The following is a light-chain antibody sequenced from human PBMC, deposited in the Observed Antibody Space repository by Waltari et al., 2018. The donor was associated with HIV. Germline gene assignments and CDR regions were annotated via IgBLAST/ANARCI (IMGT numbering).Light chain of an antibody. CDR1: QSVGSNY. Sequence: EIVLTQSPVTLSLSPGESATLSCRASQSVGSNYLPWYQQRPGQAPRLLISTASHRATDIPDRSIGSGAGTDFTLTISRREPEDLGVYYCQQYGDSLRPVGRRTKVHI. CDR2: TAS. V-gene: IGKV3-20*01. J-gene: IGKJ1*01. CDR3: QQYGDSLRP.